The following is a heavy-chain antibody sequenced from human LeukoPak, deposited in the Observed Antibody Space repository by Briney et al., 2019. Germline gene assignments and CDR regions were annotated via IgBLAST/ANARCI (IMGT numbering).Heavy chain of an antibody. Sequence: GGSLRLSCAASGFTFSSYWMTWVRQAPGKGLEWVANIKKDGSEKNYVDSVKGRFTISRDNAKNSLYLQMNSLRAEDTAVYYCASNLDYYDSSGYNYFDYWGQGALVTVSS. CDR1: GFTFSSYW. V-gene: IGHV3-7*01. J-gene: IGHJ4*02. CDR3: ASNLDYYDSSGYNYFDY. CDR2: IKKDGSEK. D-gene: IGHD3-22*01.